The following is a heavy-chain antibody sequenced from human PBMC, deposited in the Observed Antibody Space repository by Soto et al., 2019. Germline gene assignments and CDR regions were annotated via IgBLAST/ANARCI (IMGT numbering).Heavy chain of an antibody. CDR3: ARDRADYDSSGYYYYFDY. Sequence: GGSLRLSCAASGFTFSSYSMNWVRQAPGKGLEWVSSISSSSSYIYYADSVKGRFTISRDNAKNSLYLQMNSLRAEDTAVYYCARDRADYDSSGYYYYFDYWGQGTLVTVSS. D-gene: IGHD3-22*01. J-gene: IGHJ4*02. CDR2: ISSSSSYI. CDR1: GFTFSSYS. V-gene: IGHV3-21*01.